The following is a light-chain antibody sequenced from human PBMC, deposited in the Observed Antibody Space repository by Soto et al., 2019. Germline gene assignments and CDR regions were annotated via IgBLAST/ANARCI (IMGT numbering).Light chain of an antibody. J-gene: IGKJ3*01. CDR3: QQYDNLLFT. CDR1: HDISNY. Sequence: DIQMTQSPSSLSASVGDRVTITCQAIHDISNYLNWYQQKPGKAPKLLIYDASNLETWVPSRFSGSGSGTDFTFTISSLQPEDIATYYCQQYDNLLFTFGPGTKVDIK. CDR2: DAS. V-gene: IGKV1-33*01.